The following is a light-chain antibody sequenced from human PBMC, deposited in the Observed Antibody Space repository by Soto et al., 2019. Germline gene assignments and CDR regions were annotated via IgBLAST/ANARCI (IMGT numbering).Light chain of an antibody. CDR1: QSVSSN. J-gene: IGKJ2*01. Sequence: EIVMTQSPATLSVSPGERATLSCRASQSVSSNLAWYQQKPGQAPRLLIYGASTRATGIPARFSGSGSGTKFTLTISSRQSEDFAVYYCQQYNNWPITFGQGTKLESK. V-gene: IGKV3-15*01. CDR3: QQYNNWPIT. CDR2: GAS.